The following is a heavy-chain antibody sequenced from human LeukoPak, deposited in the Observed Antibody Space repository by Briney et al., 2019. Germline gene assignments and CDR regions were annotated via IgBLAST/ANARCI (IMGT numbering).Heavy chain of an antibody. Sequence: SETLSLTCTVSGGSISSSSYYWGWIRQPPGKGLEWLGSIYYSGSTYYNPSLKSRVTISVDTSKNQFSLKLSSVTAADTAVYYCARRGYYDSVEDYWGQGTLVTVSS. CDR1: GGSISSSSYY. J-gene: IGHJ4*02. V-gene: IGHV4-39*01. CDR2: IYYSGST. D-gene: IGHD3-22*01. CDR3: ARRGYYDSVEDY.